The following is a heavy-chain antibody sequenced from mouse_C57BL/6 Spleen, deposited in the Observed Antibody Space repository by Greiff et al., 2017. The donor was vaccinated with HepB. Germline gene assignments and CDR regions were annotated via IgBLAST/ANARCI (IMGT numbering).Heavy chain of an antibody. CDR3: ARDAWFAY. CDR1: GFTFSDYG. J-gene: IGHJ3*01. Sequence: EVQLVESGGGLVKPGGSLKLSCAASGFTFSDYGMHWVRQAPEKGLEWVAYISSGSSTIYCADTVKGRFTISRDNAKNTLFLQMTSLRSEDTAMYYCARDAWFAYWGQGTLVTVSA. CDR2: ISSGSSTI. V-gene: IGHV5-17*01.